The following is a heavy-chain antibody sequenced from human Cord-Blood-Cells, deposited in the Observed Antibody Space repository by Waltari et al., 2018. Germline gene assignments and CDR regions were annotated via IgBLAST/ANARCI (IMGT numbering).Heavy chain of an antibody. CDR2: IYTSGST. Sequence: QLQMQDAGPGLVNPSESLSLTCTVSGCSIDIYSCSWIRQPAGKGLEWLGRIYTSGSTNYNPSLKSRVTMSVDTSKNQFSLKLSSVTAADTAVYYCARDGETNWFDPWGQGTLVTVSS. CDR3: ARDGETNWFDP. CDR1: GCSIDIYS. D-gene: IGHD7-27*01. J-gene: IGHJ5*02. V-gene: IGHV4-4*07.